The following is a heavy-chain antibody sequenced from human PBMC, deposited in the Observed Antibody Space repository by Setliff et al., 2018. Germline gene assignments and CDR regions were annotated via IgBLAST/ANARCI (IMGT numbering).Heavy chain of an antibody. V-gene: IGHV4-59*12. D-gene: IGHD6-19*01. J-gene: IGHJ6*03. CDR2: IYYSGST. CDR1: GGSMSRYY. Sequence: PSETLSLTCTVSGGSMSRYYWGWIRQPPGKGLEWIGYIYYSGSTNYNPSLKSRVTISLYTSKSQFSLTLSPVTAADTAVHYCARGGGYNSGSYQGGFYYMDVWGTGTTVTVSS. CDR3: ARGGGYNSGSYQGGFYYMDV.